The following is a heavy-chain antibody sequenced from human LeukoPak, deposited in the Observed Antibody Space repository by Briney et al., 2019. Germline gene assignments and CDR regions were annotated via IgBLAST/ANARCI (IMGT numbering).Heavy chain of an antibody. CDR2: IIPIFVTP. D-gene: IGHD6-19*01. V-gene: IGHV1-69*13. J-gene: IGHJ4*02. Sequence: ASVKVSCKASGGTFSSFAINWVRQAPGQGLEWMGGIIPIFVTPNYAQKFQGRVTITADESTSTAYMELSSLRSEDTAVYYCAREGYSNGWYRYRGQGTLVTVSS. CDR3: AREGYSNGWYRY. CDR1: GGTFSSFA.